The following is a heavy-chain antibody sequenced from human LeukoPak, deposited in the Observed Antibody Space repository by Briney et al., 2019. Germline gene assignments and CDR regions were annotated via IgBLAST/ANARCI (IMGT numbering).Heavy chain of an antibody. CDR2: IHNTGKT. V-gene: IGHV4-31*03. CDR3: ARKNDYGDSYYMDV. CDR1: GGSISSGSYY. J-gene: IGHJ6*03. Sequence: SQTLSLTCTVSGGSISSGSYYWGWIRQHPGKGLERIGYIHNTGKTDYNPSLKSRIIISLDTSKNRFSLRLSSVTAADTALYYCARKNDYGDSYYMDVWGKGTTVTVSS. D-gene: IGHD4-17*01.